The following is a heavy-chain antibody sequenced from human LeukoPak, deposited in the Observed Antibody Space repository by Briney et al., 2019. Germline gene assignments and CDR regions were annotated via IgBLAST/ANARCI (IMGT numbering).Heavy chain of an antibody. J-gene: IGHJ4*02. CDR2: IGSKAYGGTT. V-gene: IGHV3-49*03. CDR1: GFTFGDYA. Sequence: QPGRSLRLSCTASGFTFGDYAMSWFRQAPGKGLEWVGFIGSKAYGGTTEYAASVKGRFTISRDDSKSIAYLQMNSLKTEDTAVYYCTRAPYTAMVTNFDYWGQGTLVTVSS. D-gene: IGHD5-18*01. CDR3: TRAPYTAMVTNFDY.